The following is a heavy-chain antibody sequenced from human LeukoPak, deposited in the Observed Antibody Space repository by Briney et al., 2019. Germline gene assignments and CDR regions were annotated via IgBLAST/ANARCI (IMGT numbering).Heavy chain of an antibody. CDR2: ISGSGDST. CDR1: GFTFSSYA. CDR3: AKDQGGGGSYPPDAFDI. D-gene: IGHD1-26*01. Sequence: GGSLRLSCAASGFTFSSYAMSWARQAPGKGLEWVSAISGSGDSTYYADSVKGRFTISRDNSKNTLYLQMNSLRAEDTAVYYCAKDQGGGGSYPPDAFDIWGQGTMVTVSS. J-gene: IGHJ3*02. V-gene: IGHV3-23*01.